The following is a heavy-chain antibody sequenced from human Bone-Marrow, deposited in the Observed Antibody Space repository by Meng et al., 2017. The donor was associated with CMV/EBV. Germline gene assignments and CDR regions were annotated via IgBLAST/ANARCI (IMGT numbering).Heavy chain of an antibody. D-gene: IGHD2-2*01. CDR2: IIHILGIA. Sequence: SCKASGDTFSSYTISWVRQAPGQGLEWMGRIIHILGIANYAQKFQGRVTITADKSTSTAYMELSSLRSEDTAVYYRASSTSVTGFGYWGQGTLVTVSS. J-gene: IGHJ4*02. CDR1: GDTFSSYT. V-gene: IGHV1-69*02. CDR3: ASSTSVTGFGY.